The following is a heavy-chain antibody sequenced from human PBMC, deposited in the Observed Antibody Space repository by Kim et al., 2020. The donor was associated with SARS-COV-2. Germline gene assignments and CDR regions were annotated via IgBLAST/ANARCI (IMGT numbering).Heavy chain of an antibody. CDR3: ASTPTNGFMVRGGHWFDP. CDR1: GGSISSSY. Sequence: SETLSLTCTVSGGSISSSYWSWIRQPPGKGLEWVGYICYSGSTNYNPSLKSRVTISVDTSKNQFSLKLSSVTAADTAVYYCASTPTNGFMVRGGHWFDP. CDR2: ICYSGST. V-gene: IGHV4-59*08. D-gene: IGHD3-10*01. J-gene: IGHJ5*02.